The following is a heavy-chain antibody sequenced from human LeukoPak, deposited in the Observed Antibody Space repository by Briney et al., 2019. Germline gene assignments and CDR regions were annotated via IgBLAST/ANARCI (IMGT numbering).Heavy chain of an antibody. V-gene: IGHV3-74*01. CDR1: GFDVSSNC. CDR2: IKGDGIST. J-gene: IGHJ4*02. CDR3: AKDHYWSIDY. D-gene: IGHD3-3*01. Sequence: GGSVRLSCAASGFDVSSNCMQWVRHAPGQGLVWVSRIKGDGISTNYADSAKGRFTISRDIAKNTLYLQMNSLRAEDTGVYYCAKDHYWSIDYWGRGTLVTVSS.